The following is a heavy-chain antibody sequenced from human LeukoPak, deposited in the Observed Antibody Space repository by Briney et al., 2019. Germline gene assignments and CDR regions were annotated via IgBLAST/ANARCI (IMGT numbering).Heavy chain of an antibody. V-gene: IGHV4-61*08. CDR2: IYYSGST. CDR3: ARSRRGKTDYCSSTSCSSVWFDP. D-gene: IGHD2-2*01. J-gene: IGHJ5*02. Sequence: SETLSLTCTVSGGSISNGDHYWSWIRQHPGKGLEWIGHIYYSGSTNYNPSLKSRVTISVDTSKNQFSLKLSSVTAADTAVYYCARSRRGKTDYCSSTSCSSVWFDPWGQGTLVTVSS. CDR1: GGSISNGDHY.